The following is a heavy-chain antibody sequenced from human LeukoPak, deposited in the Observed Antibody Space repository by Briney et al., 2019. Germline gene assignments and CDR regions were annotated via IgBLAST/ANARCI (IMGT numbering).Heavy chain of an antibody. CDR1: GFTFINTW. D-gene: IGHD1-1*01. CDR3: GKDRSGTTD. CDR2: IDENDDST. V-gene: IGHV3-23*01. Sequence: PGGSLRLSCAASGFTFINTWMSWVRQAPGKGLEWVSNIDENDDSTYYADSVKGRFTISRDNSKNTLYLQMNSLRAEDTALYYCGKDRSGTTDWGQGTLVTVSS. J-gene: IGHJ4*02.